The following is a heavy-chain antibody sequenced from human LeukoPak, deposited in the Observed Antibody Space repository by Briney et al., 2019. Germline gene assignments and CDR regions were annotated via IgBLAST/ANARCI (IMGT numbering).Heavy chain of an antibody. Sequence: GGSLRLSCAASGFTFSSYSMNWVRQAPGKGLEWVSSISSSSSYIYYADSVKGRFTISRDNSKNTLYLQMSSLRAEDTAVYYCAKVFGVVTPFDYWGQGTLVTVSS. CDR1: GFTFSSYS. CDR3: AKVFGVVTPFDY. V-gene: IGHV3-21*04. D-gene: IGHD3-3*01. CDR2: ISSSSSYI. J-gene: IGHJ4*02.